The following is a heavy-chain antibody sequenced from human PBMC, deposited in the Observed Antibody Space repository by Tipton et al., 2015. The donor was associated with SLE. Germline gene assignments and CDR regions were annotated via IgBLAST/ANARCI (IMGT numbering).Heavy chain of an antibody. V-gene: IGHV1-46*03. CDR1: GYTFTSYY. CDR3: ARGLRLGIEREGYAFDI. D-gene: IGHD7-27*01. Sequence: QSGAEVKKPGASVKVSCKASGYTFTSYYMHWVRQAPGQGLEWMGIINPSGGSTSYAQKFQGRVTVTRDTSTSTVYMELSSLRSEDTAVYYCARGLRLGIEREGYAFDIWDQGTMVTVSS. J-gene: IGHJ3*02. CDR2: INPSGGST.